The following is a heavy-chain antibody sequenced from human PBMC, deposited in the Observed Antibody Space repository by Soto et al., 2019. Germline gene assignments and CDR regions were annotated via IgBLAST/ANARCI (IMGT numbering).Heavy chain of an antibody. CDR1: GFTFSDCA. J-gene: IGHJ4*02. CDR3: AKGNASGWYFFDY. V-gene: IGHV3-23*01. CDR2: ISGTGRST. D-gene: IGHD6-19*01. Sequence: PGGSLRLSCEASGFTFSDCAMSWVRQAPGKGLEWVSGISGTGRSTFYADSVKDRFTISRDNSKNTVYLQMTSLRAEDTAVYYCAKGNASGWYFFDYWAREPWSPSPQ.